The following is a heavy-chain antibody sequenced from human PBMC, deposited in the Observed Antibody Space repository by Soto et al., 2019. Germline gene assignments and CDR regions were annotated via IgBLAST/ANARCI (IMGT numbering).Heavy chain of an antibody. CDR1: GYNFTSYG. CDR2: ISAYNGNT. CDR3: ASYHLNYYYYGMDV. Sequence: QVQLVQSGAEVKKPGASVKVSCKASGYNFTSYGISWVRQAPGQGLEWMGWISAYNGNTNYAQKLQGRVTMTTETSTSTAYMELRSLRSDDTAVYYCASYHLNYYYYGMDVWGQGTTVTVSS. V-gene: IGHV1-18*01. J-gene: IGHJ6*02.